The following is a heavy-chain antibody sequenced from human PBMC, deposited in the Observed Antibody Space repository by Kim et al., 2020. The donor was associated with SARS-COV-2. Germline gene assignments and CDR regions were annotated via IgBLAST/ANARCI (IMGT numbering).Heavy chain of an antibody. D-gene: IGHD3-22*01. CDR1: GGSFSGYY. J-gene: IGHJ4*02. CDR2: INHSGST. Sequence: SETLSLTCAVYGGSFSGYYWIWIRHPPGKGLEWIGEINHSGSTNYNPSLKSRVTISVDTSKNQFTLKLNSVTAADTAGYDCAGATLIVVAALDYWGQGTLVTVSS. V-gene: IGHV4-34*01. CDR3: AGATLIVVAALDY.